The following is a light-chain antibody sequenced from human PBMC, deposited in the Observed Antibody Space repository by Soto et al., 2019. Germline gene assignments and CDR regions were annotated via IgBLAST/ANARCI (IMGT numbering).Light chain of an antibody. CDR3: AAWDDTVTRPGLV. J-gene: IGLJ2*01. CDR1: NSDIGTNF. V-gene: IGLV1-47*02. Sequence: QSVLTQPPSVSGTPGQRITLSCSGSNSDIGTNFVYWYQQLPGTAPKLLIYSNNQRPSGVAARFFATKSGTSASLAISGLRSDDEAHYYCAAWDDTVTRPGLVFGGGTKVTVL. CDR2: SNN.